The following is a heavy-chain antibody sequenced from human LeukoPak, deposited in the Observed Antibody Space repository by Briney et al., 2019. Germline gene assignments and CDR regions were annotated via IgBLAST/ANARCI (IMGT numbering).Heavy chain of an antibody. CDR3: VRGVSSGL. CDR1: GGSFSGYS. V-gene: IGHV4-34*01. D-gene: IGHD3-22*01. CDR2: INHSGST. Sequence: SETLSLTCAVYGGSFSGYSWSWIRQPPGKGLGWIGEINHSGSTNYNPSLKSRVTISLDTSKNQFSLKLSSVTAADTAVYYCVRGVSSGLWGQGTLVTVSS. J-gene: IGHJ4*02.